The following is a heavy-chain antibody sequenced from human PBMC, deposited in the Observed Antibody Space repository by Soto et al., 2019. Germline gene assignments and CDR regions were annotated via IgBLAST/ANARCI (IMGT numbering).Heavy chain of an antibody. CDR2: IYYSGST. CDR1: GGSISSSSYY. J-gene: IGHJ6*03. D-gene: IGHD2-21*01. V-gene: IGHV4-39*01. CDR3: ASQASWYYYYYYMDV. Sequence: PSETMSLTCTVSGGSISSSSYYWGWTRQPPGKGLEWIGTIYYSGSTTYNPSLKSRVTISVDTSKNQVSLKLSSLTAADTAVYYFASQASWYYYYYYMDVWGKGTTVTVSS.